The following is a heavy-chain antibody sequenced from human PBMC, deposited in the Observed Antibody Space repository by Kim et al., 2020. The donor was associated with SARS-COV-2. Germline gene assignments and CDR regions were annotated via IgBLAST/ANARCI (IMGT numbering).Heavy chain of an antibody. CDR1: GGSISSYY. CDR2: IYYSGST. J-gene: IGHJ4*02. Sequence: SETLSLTCTVSGGSISSYYWSWIRQPPGKGLEWIGYIYYSGSTNYNPSLKSRVTISVDTSKNQFSLKLSSVTAADTAVYYCARGGYSGYDLTDYWGQGTLVTLSS. CDR3: ARGGYSGYDLTDY. V-gene: IGHV4-59*01. D-gene: IGHD5-12*01.